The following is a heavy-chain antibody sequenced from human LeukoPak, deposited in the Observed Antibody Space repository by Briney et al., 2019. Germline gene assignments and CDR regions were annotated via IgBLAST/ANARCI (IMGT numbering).Heavy chain of an antibody. V-gene: IGHV4-39*07. D-gene: IGHD2-15*01. CDR2: IYHSGST. Sequence: SETLSLTCTVSGGSISSGSYYWGWIGQPPGKGLEWIGSIYHSGSTYYNPSLKSRVTISVDTSKNQFSLKLSSVTAADTAVYYCARVNSGGSCYDYWGQGTLVTVSS. J-gene: IGHJ4*02. CDR1: GGSISSGSYY. CDR3: ARVNSGGSCYDY.